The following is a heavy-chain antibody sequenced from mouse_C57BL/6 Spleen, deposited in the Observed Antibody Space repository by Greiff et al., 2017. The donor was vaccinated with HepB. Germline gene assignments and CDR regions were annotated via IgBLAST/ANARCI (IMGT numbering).Heavy chain of an antibody. V-gene: IGHV1-15*01. J-gene: IGHJ4*01. CDR2: IDPETGGT. Sequence: QVQLQQSGAELVRPGASVTLSCKASGYTFTAYEMHWVKQTPVHGLEWIGAIDPETGGTAYNQKFKGKAILTADKSSSTAYMELRSLTSEDSAVYYCTRGNYYGSSYDAMDYWGQGTSVTVSS. CDR3: TRGNYYGSSYDAMDY. CDR1: GYTFTAYE. D-gene: IGHD1-1*01.